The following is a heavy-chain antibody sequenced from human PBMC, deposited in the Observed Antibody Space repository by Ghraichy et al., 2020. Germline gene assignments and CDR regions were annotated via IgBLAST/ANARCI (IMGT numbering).Heavy chain of an antibody. CDR3: AKDGNRGLPYWYFDL. CDR2: ISGSGGST. D-gene: IGHD7-27*01. CDR1: EITFSSYA. J-gene: IGHJ2*01. Sequence: GGSLRLSCAASEITFSSYAMSWVRQAPGKGLEWVSTISGSGGSTYYADSVKGRFTISRDNSKNTLYLQMNSLRAGDTAVYYCAKDGNRGLPYWYFDLWGRGTLVTVSS. V-gene: IGHV3-23*01.